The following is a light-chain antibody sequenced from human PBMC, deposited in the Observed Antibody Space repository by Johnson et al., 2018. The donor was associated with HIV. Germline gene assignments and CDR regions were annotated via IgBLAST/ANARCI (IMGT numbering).Light chain of an antibody. CDR2: ENN. CDR3: GTWNNSLSPNYV. CDR1: SSNIGDNY. J-gene: IGLJ1*01. V-gene: IGLV1-51*01. Sequence: QSVLTQPPSVSAAPGQKVTISCSGSSSNIGDNYISWYQQLPGAAPKLLIYENNKRPSGIPDRFSGSKSGTSATLGIAGLQTGAEADYYCGTWNNSLSPNYVFGTGTRVTVL.